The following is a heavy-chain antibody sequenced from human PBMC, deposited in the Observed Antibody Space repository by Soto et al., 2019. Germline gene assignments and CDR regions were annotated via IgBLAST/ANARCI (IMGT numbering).Heavy chain of an antibody. CDR3: ARELLLAVRSPSCYTHY. D-gene: IGHD3-16*02. Sequence: GASVKVSCKASGYTFTGYYMHWVRQAPGQGLEWMGWINPNSGGTNYAQKFQGRVTMTRDTSISTAYMELSRLRSDDTAVYYCARELLLAVRSPSCYTHYSCPATLLTVS. CDR2: INPNSGGT. CDR1: GYTFTGYY. V-gene: IGHV1-2*02. J-gene: IGHJ4*02.